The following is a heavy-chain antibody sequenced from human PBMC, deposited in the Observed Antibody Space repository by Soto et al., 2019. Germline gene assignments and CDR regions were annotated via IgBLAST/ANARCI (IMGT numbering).Heavy chain of an antibody. V-gene: IGHV2-5*01. CDR3: AHGRRITIFGVVFFDY. Sequence: ESGPTLVKPTQTLTLTCTFSGFSLSTSGVGVGWIRQPPGKALEWLALIYWNDDKRYIPSLKSRLTITKDTSKNQVVLTMTNLDPVDTATYYCAHGRRITIFGVVFFDYWGQGTLVTVSS. D-gene: IGHD3-3*01. J-gene: IGHJ4*02. CDR2: IYWNDDK. CDR1: GFSLSTSGVG.